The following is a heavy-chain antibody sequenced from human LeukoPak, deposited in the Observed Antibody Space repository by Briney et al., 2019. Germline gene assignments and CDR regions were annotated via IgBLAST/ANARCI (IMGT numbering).Heavy chain of an antibody. CDR3: AREKNYYFDS. CDR2: VNPNNGVT. D-gene: IGHD1-7*01. V-gene: IGHV1-2*02. Sequence: ASVKVSFQASGYTFIGYYIHWVRQAPGQGLNWMGWVNPNNGVTNYAQKFQGRVTMTRDTSISTAFMEMSSLRSDEMAVYYCAREKNYYFDSWGQGTLVTVSS. J-gene: IGHJ4*02. CDR1: GYTFIGYY.